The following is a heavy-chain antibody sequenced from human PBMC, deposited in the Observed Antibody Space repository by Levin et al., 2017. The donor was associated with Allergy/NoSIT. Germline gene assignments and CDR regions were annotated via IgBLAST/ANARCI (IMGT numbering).Heavy chain of an antibody. Sequence: KISCKASGGTFSSYAISWVRQAPGQGLEWMGGIIPIFGTANYAQKFQGRVTITADESTSTAYMELSSLRSEDTAVYYCARLGWFGELQRTNYYYYGMDVWGQGTTVTVSS. V-gene: IGHV1-69*01. CDR1: GGTFSSYA. CDR2: IIPIFGTA. D-gene: IGHD3-10*01. CDR3: ARLGWFGELQRTNYYYYGMDV. J-gene: IGHJ6*02.